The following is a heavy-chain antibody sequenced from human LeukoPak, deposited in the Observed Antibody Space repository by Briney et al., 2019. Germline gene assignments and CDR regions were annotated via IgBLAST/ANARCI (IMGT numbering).Heavy chain of an antibody. V-gene: IGHV3-23*01. Sequence: GGSLRLSCAASGFTFSSSAMSWVRQAPGKGLEWVSTISGSGGSTYYADSVKGRFTISRDNSQNTLYLQMISLRVEDTAVYYCASNYDSSGYSYFDYWGQGTLVTVSS. D-gene: IGHD3-22*01. J-gene: IGHJ4*02. CDR3: ASNYDSSGYSYFDY. CDR2: ISGSGGST. CDR1: GFTFSSSA.